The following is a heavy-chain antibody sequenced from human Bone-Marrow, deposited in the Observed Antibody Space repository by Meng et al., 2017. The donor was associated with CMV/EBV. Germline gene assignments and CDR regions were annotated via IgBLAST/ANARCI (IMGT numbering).Heavy chain of an antibody. CDR1: GYTFTSYY. CDR2: INPNSGGT. D-gene: IGHD3-3*01. CDR3: ARVALDYDFWSGYYPYYYYGMDV. J-gene: IGHJ6*02. Sequence: ASVKVSCKASGYTFTSYYMHWVRQAPGQGLEWMGWINPNSGGTNYAQKFQGRVTMTRDTSISTAYMELSSLRSDDTAVYYCARVALDYDFWSGYYPYYYYGMDVWGQGTTVTVSS. V-gene: IGHV1-2*02.